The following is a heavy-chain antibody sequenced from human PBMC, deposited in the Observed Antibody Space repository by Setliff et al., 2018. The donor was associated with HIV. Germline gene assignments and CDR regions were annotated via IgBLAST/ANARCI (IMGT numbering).Heavy chain of an antibody. CDR1: GFTFSSYD. CDR2: VHYSGST. CDR3: ARGGAFWSGYYGFDY. V-gene: IGHV4-59*12. D-gene: IGHD3-3*01. J-gene: IGHJ4*02. Sequence: SETLSLSCAASGFTFSSYDMFWVRQVAGKGLEWIGNVHYSGSTYYNPSLKSRVTISVDKSKNQFSLNLTSVTAADTAVYYCARGGAFWSGYYGFDYWGQGTLVTVSS.